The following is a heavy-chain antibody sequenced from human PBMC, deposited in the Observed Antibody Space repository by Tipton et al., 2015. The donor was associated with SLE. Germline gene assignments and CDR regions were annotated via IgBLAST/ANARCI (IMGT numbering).Heavy chain of an antibody. J-gene: IGHJ4*02. Sequence: TLSLTCTVSGGSISSSSYYWGWIRQPPGKGLEWIGSIYYSGGTDYNPSLKSRVTISVDTSKNQFSLKLSSVTAADTAVYYCARLRVISYYFDYWGQGTLVTVSS. CDR3: ARLRVISYYFDY. CDR1: GGSISSSSYY. D-gene: IGHD2-21*01. CDR2: IYYSGGT. V-gene: IGHV4-39*07.